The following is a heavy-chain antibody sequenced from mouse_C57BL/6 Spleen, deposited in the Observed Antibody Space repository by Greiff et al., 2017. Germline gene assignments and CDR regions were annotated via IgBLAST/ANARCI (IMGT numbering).Heavy chain of an antibody. J-gene: IGHJ4*01. V-gene: IGHV1-69*01. CDR3: ARRGGGSHGNYAMDY. D-gene: IGHD1-1*02. CDR2: IDPSDSYT. Sequence: QVQLKQPGAELVMPGASVKLSCKASGYTFTSYWMPWVKQRPGQGLEWIGEIDPSDSYTNYNQKFKGKSTLTVDKSSSTAYMPLSSLTSADSAVYYCARRGGGSHGNYAMDYWGQGTSGTVSS. CDR1: GYTFTSYW.